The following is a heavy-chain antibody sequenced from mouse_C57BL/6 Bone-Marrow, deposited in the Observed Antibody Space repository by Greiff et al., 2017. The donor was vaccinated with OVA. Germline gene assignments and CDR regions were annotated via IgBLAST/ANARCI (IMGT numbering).Heavy chain of an antibody. D-gene: IGHD2-10*01. CDR1: GYTFTSYW. CDR3: ARSPYLAY. Sequence: QVQLKQSGAELAKPGASVKLSCKASGYTFTSYWMHWVKQRPGQGLEWIGYINPSSGYTKYNQKFKAKATLTADKSSSTAYMQLSSLTYEDSAVYYCARSPYLAYWGQGTLVTVSA. J-gene: IGHJ3*01. CDR2: INPSSGYT. V-gene: IGHV1-7*01.